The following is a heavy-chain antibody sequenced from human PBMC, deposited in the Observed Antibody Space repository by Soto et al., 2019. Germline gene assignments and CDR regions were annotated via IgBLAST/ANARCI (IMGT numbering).Heavy chain of an antibody. V-gene: IGHV1-69*19. CDR1: GGTFNNDA. D-gene: IGHD3-10*01. CDR3: AREVQVHTPAFVY. J-gene: IGHJ4*02. Sequence: QVQLVQSGAEMKKPGSSVKVSCQSSGGTFNNDAMNWVRQAPGQGTEWMGDISPMFGAANYAPKVQGRITITADETTGTSYMQLRSLKAEDTALYFCAREVQVHTPAFVYWGEGTLVTVSS. CDR2: ISPMFGAA.